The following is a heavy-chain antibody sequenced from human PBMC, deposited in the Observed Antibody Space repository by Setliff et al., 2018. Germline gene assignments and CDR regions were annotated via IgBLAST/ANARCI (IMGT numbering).Heavy chain of an antibody. CDR3: ARWGENSGRPDWRAFDI. D-gene: IGHD1-26*01. Sequence: SETLSLTCTVSGGSISSHYWTWIRQPAGKGLEWIGHFHTGGSTNYNRSLRSRVTISVDTSKNQFSLKLTSVSAADTAVYYCARWGENSGRPDWRAFDIWGQGTMVTVSS. CDR1: GGSISSHY. J-gene: IGHJ3*02. V-gene: IGHV4-4*07. CDR2: FHTGGST.